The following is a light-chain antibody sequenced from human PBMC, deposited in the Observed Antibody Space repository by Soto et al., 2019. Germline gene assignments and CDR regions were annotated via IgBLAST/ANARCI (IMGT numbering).Light chain of an antibody. CDR2: DVT. CDR1: YSDVGTFYF. CDR3: CSYAGSYNYI. Sequence: QSVLTQPRSVSGSPGQSVTISCTGSYSDVGTFYFVSWYQQYPGKGPKLIIFDVTERPSGVPDRFSGSKSGNTASLTISGLQAEDEADYYCCSYAGSYNYIFGSGTKVTV. J-gene: IGLJ1*01. V-gene: IGLV2-11*01.